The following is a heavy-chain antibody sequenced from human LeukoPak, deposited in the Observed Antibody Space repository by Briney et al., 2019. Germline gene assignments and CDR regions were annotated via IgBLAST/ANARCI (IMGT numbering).Heavy chain of an antibody. D-gene: IGHD3-16*01. V-gene: IGHV3-23*01. CDR3: ASGDGQSDVSCFDY. CDR1: GFTFSNYA. CDR2: ISGSGARS. J-gene: IGHJ4*02. Sequence: PGGSLRLSCAASGFTFSNYAMNWVRQAPGKGLEWVSRISGSGARSYYADSVKGRFTISRDNSKNTLYLQMRRLRAEDTAVYYCASGDGQSDVSCFDYWGQGTLVTVSS.